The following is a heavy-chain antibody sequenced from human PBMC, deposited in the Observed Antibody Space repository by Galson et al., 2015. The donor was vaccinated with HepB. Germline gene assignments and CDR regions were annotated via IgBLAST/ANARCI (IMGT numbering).Heavy chain of an antibody. CDR2: IRSKAYGGTT. J-gene: IGHJ4*02. CDR1: GFTFGDYA. Sequence: SLRLSCAASGFTFGDYAMSWFRQAPGKGLEWVGFIRSKAYGGTTEYAASVKGRFTISRDDSKSIAYLQMNSLKTEDTAVYYCTSLDSGSSSTNDYWGRGTLVTVSS. CDR3: TSLDSGSSSTNDY. D-gene: IGHD1-26*01. V-gene: IGHV3-49*03.